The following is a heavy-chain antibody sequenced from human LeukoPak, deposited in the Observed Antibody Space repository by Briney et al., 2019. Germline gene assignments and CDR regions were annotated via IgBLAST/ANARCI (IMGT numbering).Heavy chain of an antibody. V-gene: IGHV1-69*04. CDR3: ARSYYYGSGSYLDY. J-gene: IGHJ4*02. CDR2: IIPILGIA. Sequence: SVKVSCKASGGTFSSYAISWVRQAPGQGLDWMGRIIPILGIANYAQKFQGRVTITADKSTSTAYMELSSLISEDTAVYYCARSYYYGSGSYLDYWGQGTLVTVSS. CDR1: GGTFSSYA. D-gene: IGHD3-10*01.